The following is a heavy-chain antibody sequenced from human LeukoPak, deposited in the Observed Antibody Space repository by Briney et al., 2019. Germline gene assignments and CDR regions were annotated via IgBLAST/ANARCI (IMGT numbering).Heavy chain of an antibody. CDR3: ARVRPGYYYYYMDV. CDR1: GGSFSGYY. V-gene: IGHV4-34*01. J-gene: IGHJ6*03. CDR2: INHSGST. Sequence: PSETLSLTCAVYGGSFSGYYWSWIRQPPGKGLEWIGEINHSGSTNYNPSLKSRVTISVDTSKNQFSLKLSSVTAADTAVYYCARVRPGYYYYYMDVWGKGTTVTVS.